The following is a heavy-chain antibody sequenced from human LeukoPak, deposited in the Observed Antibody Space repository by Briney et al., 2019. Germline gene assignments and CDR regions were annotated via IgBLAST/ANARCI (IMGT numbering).Heavy chain of an antibody. Sequence: GGSLRLSCAASGFTFSSSGMHWVRQAPGKGLEWVAIIWSDGSNKYYADSVKGRFTISRDNSKNTLYLQMNSLRAEDTAVYYCARGIVAAGPPFDYWGQGTLVTVSS. CDR3: ARGIVAAGPPFDY. D-gene: IGHD6-13*01. CDR1: GFTFSSSG. V-gene: IGHV3-33*01. J-gene: IGHJ4*02. CDR2: IWSDGSNK.